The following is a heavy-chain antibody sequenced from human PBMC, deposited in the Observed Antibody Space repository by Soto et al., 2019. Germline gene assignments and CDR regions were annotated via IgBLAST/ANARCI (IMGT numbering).Heavy chain of an antibody. CDR3: ARATLGAPNDY. V-gene: IGHV3-64*07. Sequence: EVQLVESGGGLVQPGGSLRLSCAASGFTLSSYAMPWVRQAPGKGLEYVSAITSGGTTYYADSVKCRFAISRDNSKNTVYLQMGGLRSEDMAVYFCARATLGAPNDYWGQGTLVTVSS. CDR2: ITSGGTT. CDR1: GFTLSSYA. J-gene: IGHJ4*02.